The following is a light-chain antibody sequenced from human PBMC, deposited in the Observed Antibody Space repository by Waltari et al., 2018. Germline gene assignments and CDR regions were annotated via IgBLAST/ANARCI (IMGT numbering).Light chain of an antibody. Sequence: EIVLTQSPGTLSWSPGERATLSCRASQSVSSYLAWYQQKPGQAPRLLIYDASKRATDIPVRFSGSGSGTDFTLTISSLEPEDFAVYYCQQRGDWPRLTFGQGTKVEIK. J-gene: IGKJ1*01. CDR3: QQRGDWPRLT. V-gene: IGKV3-11*01. CDR2: DAS. CDR1: QSVSSY.